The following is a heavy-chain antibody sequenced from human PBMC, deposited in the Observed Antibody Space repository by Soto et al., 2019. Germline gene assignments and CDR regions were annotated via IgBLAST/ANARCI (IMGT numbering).Heavy chain of an antibody. Sequence: SETLSLTCTVSSGSINSLYWNWSRQPPGRGLEWIGNIYYSGSTYYTPALKSRVTLSVDTSKNQFSLNLNSVTAADTAVYYCASSSLYGMDVWGQGTTVTVSS. D-gene: IGHD1-1*01. CDR2: IYYSGST. CDR3: ASSSLYGMDV. CDR1: SGSINSLY. J-gene: IGHJ6*02. V-gene: IGHV4-59*04.